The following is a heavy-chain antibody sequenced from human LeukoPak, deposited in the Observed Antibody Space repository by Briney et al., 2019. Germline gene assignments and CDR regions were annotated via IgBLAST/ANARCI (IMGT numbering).Heavy chain of an antibody. CDR1: GGSISSGGYY. CDR2: IYYSEST. CDR3: ARDDVDTAMAKGFDP. Sequence: SQTLSLTCTVSGGSISSGGYYWSWIRQHPGKGPEWIGYIYYSESTYYNPSLKSRVTISVDTSKNQFSLKLSSVTAADTAVYYCARDDVDTAMAKGFDPWGQGTLVTVSS. D-gene: IGHD5-18*01. V-gene: IGHV4-31*03. J-gene: IGHJ5*02.